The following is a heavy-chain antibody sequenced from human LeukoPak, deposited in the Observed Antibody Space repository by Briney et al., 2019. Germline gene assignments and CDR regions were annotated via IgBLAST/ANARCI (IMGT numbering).Heavy chain of an antibody. CDR1: GLNSRRPW. J-gene: IGHJ4*02. V-gene: IGHV3-7*03. Sequence: GGFLRLSCAAPGLNSRRPWMNGGRQAPGQGLEWVARIKVDGSEKHYVDSVKGRFTISRDNGKNSLYLQMNSLRAEDTAVYYCAKGLAAGSQYFDYWGQGTLVTVSS. D-gene: IGHD6-25*01. CDR2: IKVDGSEK. CDR3: AKGLAAGSQYFDY.